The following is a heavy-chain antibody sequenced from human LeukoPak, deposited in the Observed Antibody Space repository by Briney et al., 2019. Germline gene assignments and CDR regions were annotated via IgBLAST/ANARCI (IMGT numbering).Heavy chain of an antibody. V-gene: IGHV3-7*03. J-gene: IGHJ4*02. CDR1: GFTFSNYW. CDR3: AKRNLVGAEFDY. D-gene: IGHD1-26*01. Sequence: PGGSLRLSCAASGFTFSNYWMSWVRQAPGKGLEWVANIKEDGTEKLYVDSVKGRFTVSRDNAKNSLYLQMNSLRAEDTALYYCAKRNLVGAEFDYWGQGTLVTVSS. CDR2: IKEDGTEK.